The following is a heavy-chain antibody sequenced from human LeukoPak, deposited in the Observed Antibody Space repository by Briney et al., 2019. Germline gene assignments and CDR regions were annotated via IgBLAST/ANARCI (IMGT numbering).Heavy chain of an antibody. CDR1: GGSMSSYY. D-gene: IGHD5-12*01. V-gene: IGHV4-59*08. CDR3: ARHLSGYDYLHYYYYYYMDV. Sequence: PSETLSLTCIVSGGSMSSYYWSWIRQPPGKGLEWIGFIYTSGSTNYNPSLRSRVTISVDTSKNQFSLKLSSVTAADTAVYYCARHLSGYDYLHYYYYYYMDVWGKGTTVTVSS. CDR2: IYTSGST. J-gene: IGHJ6*03.